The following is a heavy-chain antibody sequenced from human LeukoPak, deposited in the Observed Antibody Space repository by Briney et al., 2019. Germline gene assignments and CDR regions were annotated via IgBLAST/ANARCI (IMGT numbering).Heavy chain of an antibody. D-gene: IGHD5-18*01. CDR3: ARGFRYSYGPSPVDY. V-gene: IGHV3-66*01. CDR1: GFTISSNY. CDR2: IYSGGST. J-gene: IGHJ4*02. Sequence: GGSLRLSCAASGFTISSNYMSWVRQAPGKGLEGVSVIYSGGSTYYADSVKGRFTISRDNSKNTLYLQMNSLRAEDTAVYYCARGFRYSYGPSPVDYWGQGTLVTVSS.